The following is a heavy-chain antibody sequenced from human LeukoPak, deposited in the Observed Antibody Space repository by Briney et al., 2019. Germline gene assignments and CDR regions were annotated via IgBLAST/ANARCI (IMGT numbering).Heavy chain of an antibody. D-gene: IGHD4-23*01. CDR2: IIPPSRTA. J-gene: IGHJ1*01. Sequence: SVKVSCKASGGVYSFYSITWVRQAPGQGHEWMGGIIPPSRTANYAQKFQGRVTITKDESTSTTYMELSSLRSEDAADYYCATYGGNTAEYFQYWGQGTLVTVSS. V-gene: IGHV1-69*05. CDR1: GGVYSFYS. CDR3: ATYGGNTAEYFQY.